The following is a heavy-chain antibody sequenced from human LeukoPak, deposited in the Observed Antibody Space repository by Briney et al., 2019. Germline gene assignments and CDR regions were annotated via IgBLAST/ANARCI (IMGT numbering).Heavy chain of an antibody. CDR1: GFTFSDYY. Sequence: GGSLRLSCAASGFTFSDYYMCWIRQAPGKGLGWVSYISSSSSYTNYADSVKGQFTISRDNAKNSLYLQMNSLRAEDTAVYYCARCAGFGESCDYWGQGTLVTVSS. V-gene: IGHV3-11*03. CDR2: ISSSSSYT. CDR3: ARCAGFGESCDY. J-gene: IGHJ4*02. D-gene: IGHD3-10*01.